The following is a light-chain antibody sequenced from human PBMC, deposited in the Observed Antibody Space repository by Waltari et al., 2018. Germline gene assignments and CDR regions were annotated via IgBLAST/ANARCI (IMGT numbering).Light chain of an antibody. V-gene: IGLV1-47*01. CDR2: RNS. CDR3: AAWDNSLSAWV. Sequence: QSVLTQPPSASGTPGQRVTISCSGSSSNLGSNPVYWYQHLPGTAPKPPISRNSQRASGVPARLPGSKSGTSASLAMSGLRSEDEADYYCAAWDNSLSAWVFGGGTKLTVL. J-gene: IGLJ3*02. CDR1: SSNLGSNP.